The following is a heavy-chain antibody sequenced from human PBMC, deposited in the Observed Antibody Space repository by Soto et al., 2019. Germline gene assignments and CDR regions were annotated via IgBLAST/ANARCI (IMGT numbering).Heavy chain of an antibody. J-gene: IGHJ6*02. V-gene: IGHV1-69*12. CDR2: IIPMFGTV. D-gene: IGHD6-13*01. CDR1: GGTFRSYA. CDR3: ARGRVAAGANYFCYGLDA. Sequence: QVQLVQSGAEVKKPGSSVKVSCKVSGGTFRSYATSWVRQAPGQGLEWMGRIIPMFGTVNYAQKFQGRVTITADESTSTAYLELSSLRSEDTAVYYCARGRVAAGANYFCYGLDAWGQGTTVTVS.